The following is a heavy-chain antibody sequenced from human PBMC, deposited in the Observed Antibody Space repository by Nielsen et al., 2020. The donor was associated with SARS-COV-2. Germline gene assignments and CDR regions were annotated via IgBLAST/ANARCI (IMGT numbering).Heavy chain of an antibody. J-gene: IGHJ4*02. Sequence: ASVKVSCKASGYTFTSYYMHWVRQAPGQGLEWMGIINPSGGSTSYAQKFQGRVTVTRDTSTSTVYMELSSLRSEDTAVYYCARDRIAVAGLEYWGQGTLVTVSS. V-gene: IGHV1-46*01. CDR2: INPSGGST. D-gene: IGHD6-19*01. CDR1: GYTFTSYY. CDR3: ARDRIAVAGLEY.